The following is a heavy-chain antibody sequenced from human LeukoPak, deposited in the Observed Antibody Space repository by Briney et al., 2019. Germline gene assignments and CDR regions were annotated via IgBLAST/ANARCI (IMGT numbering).Heavy chain of an antibody. CDR1: GGSISSYY. CDR2: IYTSGST. V-gene: IGHV4-4*07. D-gene: IGHD4-17*01. J-gene: IGHJ6*02. CDR3: VRDPRTYGDYGMDV. Sequence: TSETLSLTCSVSGGSISSYYWTWVWQPAGKGLEWIGRIYTSGSTNYNPSLKSRVTMSVDKSKNQFSLNLSSVTAADTAVYYCVRDPRTYGDYGMDVWGQGTTVTVSS.